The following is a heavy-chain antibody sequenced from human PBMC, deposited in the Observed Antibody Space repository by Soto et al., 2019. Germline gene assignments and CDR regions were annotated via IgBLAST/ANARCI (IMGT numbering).Heavy chain of an antibody. D-gene: IGHD3-10*01. CDR2: TYYRSKWYN. Sequence: QVQLQQSGPGLVKPSQTLSLTCAISGDSVSSNSAAWNWIRQSPSRGLEWLGRTYYRSKWYNDYAVPVKSRIPINPATSKNQFSLQLNSVTPEDTAVYYCARESLPGDSARPGSWFDPWGQGTLVTVSS. CDR3: ARESLPGDSARPGSWFDP. CDR1: GDSVSSNSAA. V-gene: IGHV6-1*01. J-gene: IGHJ5*02.